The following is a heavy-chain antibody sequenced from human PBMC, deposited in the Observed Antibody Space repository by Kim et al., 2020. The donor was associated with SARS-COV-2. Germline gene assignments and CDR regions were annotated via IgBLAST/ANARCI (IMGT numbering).Heavy chain of an antibody. J-gene: IGHJ3*02. CDR2: IIPILGIA. V-gene: IGHV1-69*04. CDR1: GGTFSSYA. Sequence: SVKVSCKASGGTFSSYAISWVRQAPGQGLEWMGRIIPILGIANYAQKFQGRVTITADKSTSTAYMELSSLRSEDTAVYYCARDTRDGYNSVYAFDIWGQ. D-gene: IGHD5-12*01. CDR3: ARDTRDGYNSVYAFDI.